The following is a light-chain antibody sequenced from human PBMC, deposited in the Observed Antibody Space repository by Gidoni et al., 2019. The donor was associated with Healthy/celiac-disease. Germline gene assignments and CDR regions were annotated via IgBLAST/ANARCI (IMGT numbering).Light chain of an antibody. CDR2: DAS. CDR3: QQRSNWPPEFT. V-gene: IGKV3-11*01. CDR1: QCVSSY. J-gene: IGKJ3*01. Sequence: EIALTQSPAPLYLSPGERATLSCRASQCVSSYLAWYQQKPGQAPRLLISDASNRATCIPARFSGSGSGTDFTLTISSLEPEDFAVYDCQQRSNWPPEFTFGPGTKVDIK.